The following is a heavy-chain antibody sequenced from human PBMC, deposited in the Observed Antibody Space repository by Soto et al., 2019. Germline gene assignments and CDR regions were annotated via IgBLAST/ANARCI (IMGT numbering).Heavy chain of an antibody. CDR2: ISSSSSTI. Sequence: GGSLRLSCVASGFTLSTYSMNWVRQAPGKGLERVSYISSSSSTIYYADSVKGRFTISRDNAKNSLYLQMNSLRDEDTAVYYCARRLDYWGQGTLVIVSS. V-gene: IGHV3-48*02. J-gene: IGHJ4*02. CDR3: ARRLDY. CDR1: GFTLSTYS.